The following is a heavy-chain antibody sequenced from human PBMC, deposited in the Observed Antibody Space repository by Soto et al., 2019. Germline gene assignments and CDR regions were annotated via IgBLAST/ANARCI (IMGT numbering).Heavy chain of an antibody. J-gene: IGHJ4*02. Sequence: EVQLLESGGGLVQPGGSLRLSCAASGFTFSSYAMSWVRQAPGKGLEWVSAISGSGGSTYYADSVKGRFTISRDNSKNTLYLQMNSLRAEDTAVYYCARMGHDYSNYRMSYYFDYWGQGTLVTVSS. CDR2: ISGSGGST. CDR1: GFTFSSYA. V-gene: IGHV3-23*01. D-gene: IGHD4-4*01. CDR3: ARMGHDYSNYRMSYYFDY.